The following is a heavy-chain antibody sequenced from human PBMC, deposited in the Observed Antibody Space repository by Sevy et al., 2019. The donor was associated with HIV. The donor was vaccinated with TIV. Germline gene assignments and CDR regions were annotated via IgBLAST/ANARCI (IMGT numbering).Heavy chain of an antibody. CDR2: INNDGSGA. Sequence: GGSLRLSCATSGFTFSSYWMHWVRQVPGKGLVWVSRINNDGSGAYYAYSVKGRFSISRDNAKNTLYLQMNSLRAEDTAVYYCARDTREGCSTTNCYSWFAPWGQGALVTV. V-gene: IGHV3-74*01. D-gene: IGHD2-2*01. CDR3: ARDTREGCSTTNCYSWFAP. CDR1: GFTFSSYW. J-gene: IGHJ5*02.